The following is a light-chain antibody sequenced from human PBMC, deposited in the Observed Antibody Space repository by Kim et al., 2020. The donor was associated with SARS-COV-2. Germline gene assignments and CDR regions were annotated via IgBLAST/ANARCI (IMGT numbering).Light chain of an antibody. V-gene: IGKV1-5*03. CDR2: KTS. Sequence: DIQMTQSPSTLSASVGDRVTITCRASQSFSSWLAWYQQKPGKVPKLLIYKTSILESGVPSRFSGSGSGTEFTLTISSLQPDDFATYVCQQYNNFPNTCGQGTRLEFK. CDR3: QQYNNFPNT. J-gene: IGKJ5*01. CDR1: QSFSSW.